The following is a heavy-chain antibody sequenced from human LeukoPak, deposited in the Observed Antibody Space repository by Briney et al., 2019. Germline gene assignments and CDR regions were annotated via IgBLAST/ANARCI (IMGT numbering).Heavy chain of an antibody. J-gene: IGHJ4*02. D-gene: IGHD6-19*01. Sequence: GGSLRLSCAASGFTFSSYSMNWVRQAPGKGLEWVSYISGSSAGIYYADSVKGRFTISRDDSKNTAYLQMNSLKTEDTAVYYCTTVAVAGTVPFDYWGQGTLVTVSS. V-gene: IGHV3-48*01. CDR3: TTVAVAGTVPFDY. CDR2: ISGSSAGI. CDR1: GFTFSSYS.